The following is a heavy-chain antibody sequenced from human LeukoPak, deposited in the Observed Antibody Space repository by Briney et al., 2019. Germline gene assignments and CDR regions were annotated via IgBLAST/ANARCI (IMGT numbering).Heavy chain of an antibody. J-gene: IGHJ3*02. D-gene: IGHD6-19*01. CDR3: ARAAEKQWLVRFEAFDI. CDR1: GDSVSSNSAA. V-gene: IGHV6-1*01. CDR2: TYYRSKWYN. Sequence: SQTLSLTCAISGDSVSSNSAAWNWIRQSPSRGLEWLGRTYYRSKWYNDYAVSVKSRITINPDTSKNQFSLQLNSVTPEDTAVYYCARAAEKQWLVRFEAFDIWGQGTMVTVSS.